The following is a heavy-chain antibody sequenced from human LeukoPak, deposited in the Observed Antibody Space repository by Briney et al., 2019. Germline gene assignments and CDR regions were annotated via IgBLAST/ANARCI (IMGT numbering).Heavy chain of an antibody. CDR1: GFTFSTYA. CDR2: ISGGGGST. V-gene: IGHV3-23*01. Sequence: PGGSLRLSCVASGFTFSTYAMSWVRQAPGKGLEWVSGISGGGGSTYFADSVKGQFTISRDNSRNTLYLLMNSLRADDAAIYYCAKAKPPTYARGWFWDYWGQGTLVTVSA. J-gene: IGHJ4*02. D-gene: IGHD6-19*01. CDR3: AKAKPPTYARGWFWDY.